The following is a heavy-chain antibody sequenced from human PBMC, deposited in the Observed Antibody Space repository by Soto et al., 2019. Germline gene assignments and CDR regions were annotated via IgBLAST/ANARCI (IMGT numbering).Heavy chain of an antibody. CDR3: ATSYCSGSSPFDC. CDR1: VDTFSFYT. D-gene: IGHD3-10*01. V-gene: IGHV1-69*02. CDR2: VNPILAMS. Sequence: QVQLVQSGAEVKKPGSSVKVSCKASVDTFSFYTLNWIRQAPGLGFEWVGRVNPILAMSSSAHKFQGRVSMLADKSTGTAYMELRRLRSDDTVVYYCATSYCSGSSPFDCWGQGTLVSVSS. J-gene: IGHJ4*02.